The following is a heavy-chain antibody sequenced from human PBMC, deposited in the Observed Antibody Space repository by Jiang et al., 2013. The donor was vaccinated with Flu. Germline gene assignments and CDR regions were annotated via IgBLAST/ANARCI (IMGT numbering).Heavy chain of an antibody. CDR1: GFTFSSYA. CDR3: AKSSGYYYYYGMDV. V-gene: IGHV3-23*01. D-gene: IGHD3-3*01. Sequence: SGFTFSSYAMSWVRPGVQGRGVEWVSSISASGGSTDYADSVKGRFTISRDISKNTLYLQMNSLRAEDTAAYYCAKSSGYYYYYGMDVWGQGTTVTVSS. CDR2: ISASGGST. J-gene: IGHJ6*02.